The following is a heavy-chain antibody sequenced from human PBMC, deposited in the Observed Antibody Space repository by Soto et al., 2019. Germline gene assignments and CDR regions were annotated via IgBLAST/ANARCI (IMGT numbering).Heavy chain of an antibody. CDR3: AKERVVRGVTDY. CDR1: GFIFSGYG. V-gene: IGHV3-30*18. Sequence: QVPLVESGGGVVQPGRSLRLACAASGFIFSGYGMHWVRQAPGKGLEWVAVISHDGSSTFYADSVKGRFTVSRDNSKNTLYLEMNSLRPEDTAVYYCAKERVVRGVTDYWGQGTLVTVSS. J-gene: IGHJ4*02. D-gene: IGHD3-10*01. CDR2: ISHDGSST.